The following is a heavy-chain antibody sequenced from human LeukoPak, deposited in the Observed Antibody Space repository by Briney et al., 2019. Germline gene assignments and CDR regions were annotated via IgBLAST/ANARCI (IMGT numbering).Heavy chain of an antibody. CDR3: VSFYETY. CDR2: ITSDGSWT. V-gene: IGHV3-74*01. CDR1: GSYW. J-gene: IGHJ4*02. D-gene: IGHD2-2*01. Sequence: GGSLRLSCAASGSYWMHWVRQAPGKGLVWVSHITSDGSWTGYADSVKGRFTISKDNAKNTVYLQMNNLRAEDTAAYYCVSFYETYWGRGTLVTVSS.